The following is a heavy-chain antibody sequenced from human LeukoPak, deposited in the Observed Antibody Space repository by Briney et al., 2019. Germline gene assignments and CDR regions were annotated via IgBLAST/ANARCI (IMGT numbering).Heavy chain of an antibody. D-gene: IGHD2-15*01. Sequence: GGSLKLSCAASGFTFSAYGMHWVRQAPGKGLELVAFIRYDGSDTYYADSMKGRFSISRDNSKNTLYVQMSSLRAEDTAVYYCAKDSGYSSKYWYFNLWGRGTLVTVSS. CDR1: GFTFSAYG. CDR3: AKDSGYSSKYWYFNL. J-gene: IGHJ2*01. CDR2: IRYDGSDT. V-gene: IGHV3-30*02.